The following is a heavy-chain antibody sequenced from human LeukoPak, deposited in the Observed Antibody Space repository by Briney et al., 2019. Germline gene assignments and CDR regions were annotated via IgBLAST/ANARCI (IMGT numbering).Heavy chain of an antibody. CDR3: AREGGDYGGNSQFWYFDL. CDR2: IYYTGST. J-gene: IGHJ2*01. D-gene: IGHD4-23*01. V-gene: IGHV4-39*07. Sequence: SETLSLTCTVSGGSISSSSYYWVWIRQPPGKGLEWIGSIYYTGSTYYRTSLKSRVTISVDTSKNQLSLKLSSVTAADTAVYYCAREGGDYGGNSQFWYFDLWGRGTLVTVSS. CDR1: GGSISSSSYY.